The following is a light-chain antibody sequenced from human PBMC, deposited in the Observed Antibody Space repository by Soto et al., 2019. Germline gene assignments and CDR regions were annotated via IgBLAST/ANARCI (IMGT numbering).Light chain of an antibody. V-gene: IGLV2-14*01. CDR3: SSYTSSSTLGV. Sequence: QSVLTQPASVSGSPGQSITISFTGTSSDVGGYNYVSWYQQHPGKAPKLMIYDVSNRPSGVSNRFSDSKSGNTASLTISGLQAEDEADYYCSSYTSSSTLGVFGGGTKLTVL. CDR2: DVS. CDR1: SSDVGGYNY. J-gene: IGLJ3*02.